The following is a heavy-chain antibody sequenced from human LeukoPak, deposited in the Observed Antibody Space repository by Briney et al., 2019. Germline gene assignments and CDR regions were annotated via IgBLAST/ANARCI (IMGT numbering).Heavy chain of an antibody. CDR1: GFTFSSYS. CDR2: ISSSSTI. V-gene: IGHV3-48*01. CDR3: ARGRGSSWYYFDY. Sequence: PGGSLRLSCAASGFTFSSYSMNWVRQAPGKGLEWVSYISSSSTIYYADSVKGRFTISRDNAKNSLYLQMNSLRAEDTAVYYCARGRGSSWYYFDYWGQGTLVTVSS. J-gene: IGHJ4*02. D-gene: IGHD6-13*01.